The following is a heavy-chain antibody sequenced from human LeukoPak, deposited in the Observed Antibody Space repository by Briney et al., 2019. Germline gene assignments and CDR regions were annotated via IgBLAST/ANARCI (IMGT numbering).Heavy chain of an antibody. CDR1: GYMFTSYY. D-gene: IGHD4-17*01. CDR3: ARDGDDFGDYVEYNYYGLDV. Sequence: ASVNVSCKASGYMFTSYYMHWVRQAPGQGLEWMGMINPSGGGTNYAQKFQGRVTMTRDTSTSTVYMELSSLRSEDTAVYYCARDGDDFGDYVEYNYYGLDVWGQGTTVTVSS. V-gene: IGHV1-46*01. CDR2: INPSGGGT. J-gene: IGHJ6*02.